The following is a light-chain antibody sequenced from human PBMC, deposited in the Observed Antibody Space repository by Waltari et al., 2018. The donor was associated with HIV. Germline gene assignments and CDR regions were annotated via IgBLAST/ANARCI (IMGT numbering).Light chain of an antibody. J-gene: IGKJ2*01. CDR2: GAS. V-gene: IGKV3-20*01. Sequence: EIVFTQSPGPLSLSPGERPTLSFWASETVNRNYLAGSQQKPGQASRPLIYGASSRATGIPDRFSGSGSGTGFTLTISRLESEDFAVYYCQQYGSSPGTFGQGTKLEIK. CDR3: QQYGSSPGT. CDR1: ETVNRNY.